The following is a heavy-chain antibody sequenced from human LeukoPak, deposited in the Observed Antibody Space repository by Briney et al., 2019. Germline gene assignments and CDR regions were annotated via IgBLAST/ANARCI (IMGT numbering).Heavy chain of an antibody. D-gene: IGHD1-7*01. CDR2: IWYDGSNK. CDR1: GFTFSNYG. J-gene: IGHJ3*02. V-gene: IGHV3-33*01. Sequence: GGSLRLSCAASGFTFSNYGMHWVRQAPGKGLEWVAAIWYDGSNKYYGDSVKGRFTISRDNSKNTLYLQMNSLRAEDTAVYYCARHPELLAFDIWGQGTMVTVSS. CDR3: ARHPELLAFDI.